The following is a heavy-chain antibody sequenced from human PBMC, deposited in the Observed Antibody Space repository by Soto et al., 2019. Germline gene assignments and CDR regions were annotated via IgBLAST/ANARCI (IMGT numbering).Heavy chain of an antibody. CDR3: ARLGAARDPKNYYYYGMDV. V-gene: IGHV5-10-1*01. J-gene: IGHJ6*02. CDR1: GYSFTTYW. Sequence: GESLKISCNGSGYSFTTYWISWVRQMPGKGLEWMGRIDPSDSYTNYSPSFQGHVTISADKSISTAYLQWSSLKASDTAMYYCARLGAARDPKNYYYYGMDVWGQGTTVTVSS. CDR2: IDPSDSYT. D-gene: IGHD6-6*01.